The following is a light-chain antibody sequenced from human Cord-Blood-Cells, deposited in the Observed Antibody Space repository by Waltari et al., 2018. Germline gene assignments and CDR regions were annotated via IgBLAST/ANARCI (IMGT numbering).Light chain of an antibody. V-gene: IGKV1-39*01. Sequence: DIQMTQSPSSLSASVGDRVTITCRASQSISSYLNWYQQKPGKAPKLLIYAASSLQSGVQSRFSGSGSETDFTLTISSLQPEDFATYYCQQSYSTLWTFGQGTKVEIK. CDR3: QQSYSTLWT. CDR1: QSISSY. J-gene: IGKJ1*01. CDR2: AAS.